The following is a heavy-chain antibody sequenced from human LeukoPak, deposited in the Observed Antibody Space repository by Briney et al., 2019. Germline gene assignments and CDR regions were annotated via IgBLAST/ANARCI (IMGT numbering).Heavy chain of an antibody. V-gene: IGHV1-2*02. CDR2: INPNSGGT. D-gene: IGHD3-22*01. Sequence: ASVKVSCKASGYTFTGYYMHWVRQAPGQGLEWMGWINPNSGGTNYAQKFQGRVTMTRDTSISTAYMELSRLRSDDTAVYHCAREIPPQVRGSGYYAWFDPWGQGTLVTVSS. CDR3: AREIPPQVRGSGYYAWFDP. J-gene: IGHJ5*02. CDR1: GYTFTGYY.